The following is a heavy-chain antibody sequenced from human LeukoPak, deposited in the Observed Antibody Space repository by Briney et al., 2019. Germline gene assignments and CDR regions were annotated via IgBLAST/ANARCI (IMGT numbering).Heavy chain of an antibody. Sequence: PSETLSLTCTVSGGSISSYYWSWTRQPAGKGLEWIGRIYTSGSTNYNPSLKSRVTMSVDTSKNQFSLKLSSVTAADTAVYYCARSVVVPAAIGYYYYGMDVWGQGTTVTVSS. CDR1: GGSISSYY. CDR2: IYTSGST. J-gene: IGHJ6*02. CDR3: ARSVVVPAAIGYYYYGMDV. D-gene: IGHD2-2*02. V-gene: IGHV4-4*07.